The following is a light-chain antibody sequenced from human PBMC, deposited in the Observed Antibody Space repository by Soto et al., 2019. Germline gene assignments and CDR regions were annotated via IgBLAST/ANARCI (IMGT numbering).Light chain of an antibody. CDR1: QRVSSW. CDR2: RAS. Sequence: DIPMTQSPSTLSASVGDRVTITCRASQRVSSWLAWYQQTPVKAPKLLIYRASSLDTGVPSRFGGSASGTEFTLTLSSLQPDYFGTYYCQQYKSYPLTFGGGTKVDIK. J-gene: IGKJ4*01. V-gene: IGKV1-5*03. CDR3: QQYKSYPLT.